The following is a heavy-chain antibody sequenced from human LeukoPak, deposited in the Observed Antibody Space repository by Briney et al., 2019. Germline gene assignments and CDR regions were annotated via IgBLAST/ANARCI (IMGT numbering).Heavy chain of an antibody. CDR1: GGSISSYY. CDR2: IYSSGSN. Sequence: SETLSLTCTVSGGSISSYYWSWIRQPAGKGLEWIGRIYSSGSNNYNPSLKSRVPMSLDTSKNHLSLNLSSVTAADTAVYYCAREPTSGREPTSGRPLDYWGQGTLVTVSS. D-gene: IGHD5-12*01. CDR3: AREPTSGREPTSGRPLDY. V-gene: IGHV4-4*07. J-gene: IGHJ4*02.